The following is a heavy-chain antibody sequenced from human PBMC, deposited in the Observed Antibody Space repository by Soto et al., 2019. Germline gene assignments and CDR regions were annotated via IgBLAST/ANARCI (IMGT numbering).Heavy chain of an antibody. CDR2: INPSGFTT. CDR1: GYTFTSYY. D-gene: IGHD3-10*01. CDR3: ASLSPSGDFDY. Sequence: QVQLVQSGAEVKKPGASVMVSCKASGYTFTSYYMHWVRQAPGRGLEWMGVINPSGFTTTYAQKFQGRVTMTRDTSTSTVYMYLSSLRSDDTAVYYCASLSPSGDFDYWGQGTLVTVSS. V-gene: IGHV1-46*01. J-gene: IGHJ4*02.